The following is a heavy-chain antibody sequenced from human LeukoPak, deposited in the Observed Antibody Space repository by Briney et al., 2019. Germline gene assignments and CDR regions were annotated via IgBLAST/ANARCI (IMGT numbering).Heavy chain of an antibody. V-gene: IGHV1-18*01. J-gene: IGHJ6*02. D-gene: IGHD6-19*01. CDR1: GYTFTRYG. CDR2: XXXXXXXX. CDR3: ARESGSSGWIPVLRSSAYYYYGMDV. Sequence: ASVKVSCKASGYTFTRYGISWVRQAPGQELEXXXXXXXXXXXXXXAQKLQGRITTTTDTCTSTAYMELRSLRSDDTAVYYCARESGSSGWIPVLRSSAYYYYGMDVWGQGTTVTVSS.